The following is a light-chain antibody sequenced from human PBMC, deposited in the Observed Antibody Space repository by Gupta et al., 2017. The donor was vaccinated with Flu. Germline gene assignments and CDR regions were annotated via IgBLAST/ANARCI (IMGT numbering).Light chain of an antibody. CDR2: EGS. V-gene: IGLV2-14*01. Sequence: ITTPGTGTGDEVGGNNYVSWYHTPPGKAHKLMVYEGSRRTAAVASRFSASESGNTASLTISGRRAEDEADYYGSSYTSSNALGFGGGTKLTVL. CDR1: GDEVGGNNY. J-gene: IGLJ3*02. CDR3: SSYTSSNALG.